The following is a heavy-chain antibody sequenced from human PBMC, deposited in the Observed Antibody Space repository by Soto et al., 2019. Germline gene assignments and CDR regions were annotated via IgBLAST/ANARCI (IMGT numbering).Heavy chain of an antibody. J-gene: IGHJ6*02. CDR1: RYRNTGYH. D-gene: IGHD5-18*01. CDR2: INPNSGGT. Sequence: GTSVKLTWKARRYRNTGYHMHWARQAPGQGLEWMGWINPNSGGTNYAQKFQGWVTMTRDTSISTAYMELSRLRSDDTAVYYCARAAGYSYGYYYYYGMDVWGQGTTVTVSS. V-gene: IGHV1-2*04. CDR3: ARAAGYSYGYYYYYGMDV.